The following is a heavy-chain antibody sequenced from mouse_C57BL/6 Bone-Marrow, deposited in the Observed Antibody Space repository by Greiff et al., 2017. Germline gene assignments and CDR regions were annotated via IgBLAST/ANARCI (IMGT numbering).Heavy chain of an antibody. CDR2: ISYDGSN. CDR1: GYSITSGYY. Sequence: DVKLQESGPGLVKPSQSLSLTCSVTGYSITSGYYWNWIRQFPGNKLEWMGYISYDGSNNYNPSLKNRISITRDTSKNQFFLKLNSVTTEDTATYYCASYYGSSYPYWYFDVWGTGTTVTVSS. J-gene: IGHJ1*03. D-gene: IGHD1-1*01. CDR3: ASYYGSSYPYWYFDV. V-gene: IGHV3-6*01.